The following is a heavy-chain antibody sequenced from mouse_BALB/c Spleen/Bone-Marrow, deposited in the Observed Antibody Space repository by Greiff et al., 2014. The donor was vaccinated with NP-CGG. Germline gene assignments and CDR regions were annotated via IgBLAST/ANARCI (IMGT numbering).Heavy chain of an antibody. J-gene: IGHJ2*01. CDR1: GFTFSSFG. CDR3: TRGGNWEDFDY. Sequence: EVKLVESGGGLVQPGGFRKLSCAASGFTFSSFGMHWVRQAPEKGLEWVAYISSGSSTIYYADTVKGRFTISRDNPKNTLFLQMTSLRSEDTAMYYCTRGGNWEDFDYWGQGTTLTVSS. V-gene: IGHV5-17*02. D-gene: IGHD4-1*01. CDR2: ISSGSSTI.